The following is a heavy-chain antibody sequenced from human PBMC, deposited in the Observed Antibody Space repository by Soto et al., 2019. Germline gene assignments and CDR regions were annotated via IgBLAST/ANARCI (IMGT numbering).Heavy chain of an antibody. CDR1: RFTFSSYA. V-gene: IGHV3-30*04. J-gene: IGHJ4*02. CDR3: ARDRGYCSSTSCSQFGY. Sequence: GGSMRLSCAASRFTFSSYAMHWVRQAPGKGLEWVSLISNDGSDKGYADSVKGRFTISRDNSKNTLYLQMNSLRAEDTAVYYCARDRGYCSSTSCSQFGYWGQGTLVTVSS. D-gene: IGHD2-2*01. CDR2: ISNDGSDK.